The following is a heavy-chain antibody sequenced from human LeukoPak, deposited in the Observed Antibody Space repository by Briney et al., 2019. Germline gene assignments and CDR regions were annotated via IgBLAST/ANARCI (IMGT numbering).Heavy chain of an antibody. CDR1: GGSISSSSYY. D-gene: IGHD3-16*01. CDR3: AREVGGARSYFDY. Sequence: SETLSLTCTVSGGSISSSSYYWGWIRQPPGKGLEWIGSIYYSGSTYYNPSLKNRVTISVDTSENQFSLKLSSVTAADTAVYYCAREVGGARSYFDYWGQGTLVTVSS. CDR2: IYYSGST. J-gene: IGHJ4*02. V-gene: IGHV4-39*07.